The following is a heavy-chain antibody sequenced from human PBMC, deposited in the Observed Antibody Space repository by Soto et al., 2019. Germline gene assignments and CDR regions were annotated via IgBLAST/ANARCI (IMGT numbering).Heavy chain of an antibody. D-gene: IGHD3-16*01. CDR2: ISAYNGNT. V-gene: IGHV1-18*01. CDR1: GYTFTSYG. Sequence: QVQLVQSGAEVKKPGASVKVSCKASGYTFTSYGISWVRQAPGQGLEWMGWISAYNGNTNYAQKLQGRVTMTTDTSTNTADIELRNLRSDDTAVYYCAREGGLIPPFEYWGQGTLVTVSS. CDR3: AREGGLIPPFEY. J-gene: IGHJ4*02.